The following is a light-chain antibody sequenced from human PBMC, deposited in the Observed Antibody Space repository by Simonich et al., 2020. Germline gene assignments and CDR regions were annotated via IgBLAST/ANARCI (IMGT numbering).Light chain of an antibody. CDR1: QGISSY. CDR3: QQYYSYPQT. V-gene: IGKV1-8*01. CDR2: AAS. J-gene: IGKJ1*01. Sequence: IQMTQSPSTLSASVGDRVTITCRASQGISSYLAWYQQKPGKAPKLLIYAASTLQSGVPSRFSGSGSGTDFTLTISCLQSEDFATYYCQQYYSYPQTFGQGTKVEIK.